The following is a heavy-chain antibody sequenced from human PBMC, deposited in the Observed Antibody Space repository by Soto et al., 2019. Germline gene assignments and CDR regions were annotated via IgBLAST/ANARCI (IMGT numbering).Heavy chain of an antibody. CDR3: ARDVKVYSSYYFDY. J-gene: IGHJ4*02. D-gene: IGHD6-6*01. V-gene: IGHV3-30-3*01. CDR1: GFTFSSYA. CDR2: ISYDGSNK. Sequence: GGSLRLSCAASGFTFSSYAMHWVRQAPGKGLEWVAVISYDGSNKYYADSVKGRFTISRDNSKNTLYLQMNSLRAEDTAVYYCARDVKVYSSYYFDYWGQGTLVTVSS.